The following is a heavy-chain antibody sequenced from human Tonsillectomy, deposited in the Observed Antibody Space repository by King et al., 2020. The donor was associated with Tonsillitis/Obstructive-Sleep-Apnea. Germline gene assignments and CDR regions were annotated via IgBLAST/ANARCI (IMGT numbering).Heavy chain of an antibody. CDR3: ARISPDAAAVGNYYYMDV. D-gene: IGHD6-13*01. J-gene: IGHJ6*03. V-gene: IGHV2-70*10. CDR1: GFSLSTSGMC. CDR2: IDWDDDK. Sequence: VTLKESGPALVKPTQTLTLTCIFSGFSLSTSGMCVSWIRQPPGKALEWVARIDWDDDKYYSTSLKTRLTISKDTSKNQVVLTMTNMDPVDTATYYCARISPDAAAVGNYYYMDVWGKGTTVTVSS.